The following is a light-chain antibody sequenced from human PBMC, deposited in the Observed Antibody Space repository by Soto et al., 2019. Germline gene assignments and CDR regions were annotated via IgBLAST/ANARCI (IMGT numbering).Light chain of an antibody. CDR2: DAS. V-gene: IGKV1-5*01. CDR3: QQHSSYWT. CDR1: QTISNW. Sequence: DIQMTQSPSTLSASVGDRVTITCRASQTISNWLAWYQQKPGKAPKLLIYDASSLEGGVPSRFSGSGSGTEFTLTLSSLQPDDFATYYCQQHSSYWTFGQGTKV. J-gene: IGKJ1*01.